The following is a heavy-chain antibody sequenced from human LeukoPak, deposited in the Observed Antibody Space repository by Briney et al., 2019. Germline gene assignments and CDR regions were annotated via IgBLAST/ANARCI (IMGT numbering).Heavy chain of an antibody. D-gene: IGHD6-19*01. Sequence: SGTRSRRGHAPQGSNRSSKDRRSGVCQQPVKLGGRSGSNYNSGNTYYNPSLKSRVTISVDTSKKQFSLKLSSVTAADTAVYYCASTPGGSSAWYYFYKWGQGTLVTVSS. CDR3: ASTPGGSSAWYYFYK. V-gene: IGHV4-39*01. J-gene: IGHJ4*02. CDR1: QGSNRSSKDR. CDR2: NYNSGNT.